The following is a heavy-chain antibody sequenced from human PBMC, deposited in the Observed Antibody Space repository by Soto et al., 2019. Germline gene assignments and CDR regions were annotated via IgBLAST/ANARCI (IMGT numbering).Heavy chain of an antibody. CDR2: MHYTGFS. CDR3: ARGSGYLSYYFAY. J-gene: IGHJ4*02. Sequence: PSETLSLTCSFSGDSVTSNYLTWIRQSPEKGLEWIGYMHYTGFSNYNPSLKSRLTISVDRSKNQFSLKLSSVTVADTAVYYCARGSGYLSYYFAYWGQGTLVTVSS. V-gene: IGHV4-59*02. D-gene: IGHD3-22*01. CDR1: GDSVTSNY.